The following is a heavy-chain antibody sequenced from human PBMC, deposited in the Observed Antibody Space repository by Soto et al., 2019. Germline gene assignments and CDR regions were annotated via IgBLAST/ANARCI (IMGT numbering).Heavy chain of an antibody. CDR3: AKAGADYSDSASYYSDIDH. Sequence: VHLVESGGGVVQPGRSLRLSCTASGFTFDSYGMHWVRQAPGKGLEWVATISSDGSLKHYVDSVKGLFSISREISGNHLDLQVDSLRVDATAVSYCAKAGADYSDSASYYSDIDHWCQGTLVTVSS. J-gene: IGHJ4*02. D-gene: IGHD3-22*01. V-gene: IGHV3-30*18. CDR1: GFTFDSYG. CDR2: ISSDGSLK.